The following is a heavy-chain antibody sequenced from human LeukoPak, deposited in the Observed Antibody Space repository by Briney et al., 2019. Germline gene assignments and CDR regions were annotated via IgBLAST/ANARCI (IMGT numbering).Heavy chain of an antibody. J-gene: IGHJ5*02. Sequence: PSETLSLTCTVSGYSISSGYYWGWIRQPPGKGLEWIGSIYHSGSTYYNPSLKSRVTISVDTSKNQFSLKLSSVTAADTAVYYCARDIRAAAGRNKFDPWGQGTLVTVSS. CDR3: ARDIRAAAGRNKFDP. V-gene: IGHV4-38-2*02. CDR1: GYSISSGYY. D-gene: IGHD6-13*01. CDR2: IYHSGST.